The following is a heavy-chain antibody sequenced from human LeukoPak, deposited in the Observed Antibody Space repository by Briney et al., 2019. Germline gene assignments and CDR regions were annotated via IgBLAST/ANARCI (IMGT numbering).Heavy chain of an antibody. CDR1: GGTFSSYA. Sequence: LVKVSCKASGGTFSSYAISWVRQAPGQGLEWMGGIIPIFGTANYAQKFQGRVTITADESTSTAYMELSSLRSEDTAVYYCAISMVRGVINPAVDYWGQGTLVTVSS. CDR2: IIPIFGTA. V-gene: IGHV1-69*01. J-gene: IGHJ4*02. CDR3: AISMVRGVINPAVDY. D-gene: IGHD3-10*01.